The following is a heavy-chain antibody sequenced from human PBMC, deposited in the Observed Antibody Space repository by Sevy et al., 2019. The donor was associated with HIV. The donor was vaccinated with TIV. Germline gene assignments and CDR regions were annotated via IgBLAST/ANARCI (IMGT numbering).Heavy chain of an antibody. CDR3: AKLHSRMIPGNGALHY. CDR2: VSPTSLST. Sequence: GGSLRLSCTASGFSFSNYVMAWVRQAPGKGLEWVSSVSPTSLSTYYAESVKGRFTISRDNSKNTLYLQMNSLRAEDTAIYYCAKLHSRMIPGNGALHYWGRGTLVTVSS. D-gene: IGHD3-16*01. J-gene: IGHJ4*01. V-gene: IGHV3-23*01. CDR1: GFSFSNYV.